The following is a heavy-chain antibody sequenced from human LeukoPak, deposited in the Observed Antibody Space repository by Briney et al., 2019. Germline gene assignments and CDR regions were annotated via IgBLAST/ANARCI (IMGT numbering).Heavy chain of an antibody. CDR2: IYHSGST. J-gene: IGHJ4*02. CDR3: ARAPYSSYGDY. V-gene: IGHV4-30-2*01. CDR1: GGSISSGGYY. Sequence: SETLSLTCNVSGGSISSGGYYWSWIRRPPGKGLEWIGYIYHSGSTYYNPSLKSRVTISVDRSKNQFSLKLSSVTAADTAVYYCARAPYSSYGDYWGQGTLVTVAS. D-gene: IGHD3-22*01.